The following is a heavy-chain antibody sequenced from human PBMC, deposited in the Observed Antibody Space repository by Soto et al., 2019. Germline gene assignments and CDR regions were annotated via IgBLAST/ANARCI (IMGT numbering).Heavy chain of an antibody. V-gene: IGHV3-21*01. CDR2: VSSSSSYI. Sequence: EVQLVESGGGLVKPGGSLRLSCAASGFTFSGHTINWVRQAPGKGLEWVSSVSSSSSYIYYADSVKGRFTVSRDNAEQSLYLPMNSLRAEDTAIYYCARCMGFDGSGYAFFDSWGQGPRVTVSS. CDR1: GFTFSGHT. CDR3: ARCMGFDGSGYAFFDS. J-gene: IGHJ4*02. D-gene: IGHD3-10*01.